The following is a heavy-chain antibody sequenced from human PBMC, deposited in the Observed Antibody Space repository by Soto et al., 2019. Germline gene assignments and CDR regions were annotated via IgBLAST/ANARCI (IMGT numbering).Heavy chain of an antibody. Sequence: SVKVSCKASGGTFSSYTISWVRQAPGQGLEWMGRIIPILGIANYAQKFQGRVTITADKSTSTAYMELSSLRSEDTAVYYCARQAPYDILTGYFDYYYYGMDVWGQGTTVTVSS. V-gene: IGHV1-69*02. CDR1: GGTFSSYT. J-gene: IGHJ6*02. CDR2: IIPILGIA. CDR3: ARQAPYDILTGYFDYYYYGMDV. D-gene: IGHD3-9*01.